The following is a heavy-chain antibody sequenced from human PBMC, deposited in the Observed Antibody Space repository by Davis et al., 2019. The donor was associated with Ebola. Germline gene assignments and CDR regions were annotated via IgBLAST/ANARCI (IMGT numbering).Heavy chain of an antibody. V-gene: IGHV4-34*01. J-gene: IGHJ4*02. D-gene: IGHD3-10*01. Sequence: GSLRLSCAVDGGSFSAYYWSWIRQPPGKGLEWIGEIYHTGDTNYNPSLESRVTISVDTSKNQFSLNLRSVTAADTAVYYCARDAVVSRGELDFWGQGTLVTVS. CDR2: IYHTGDT. CDR1: GGSFSAYY. CDR3: ARDAVVSRGELDF.